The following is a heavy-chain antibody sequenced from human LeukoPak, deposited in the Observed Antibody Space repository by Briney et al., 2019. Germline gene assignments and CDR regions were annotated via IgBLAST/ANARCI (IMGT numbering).Heavy chain of an antibody. CDR3: ARVGGGDGSGWSTTDY. V-gene: IGHV3-7*01. Sequence: PGGSLRLSCVASGFTFSSYWMSWVRQAPGKGLEWVANINQDGSEKYDVDSAKGRFTISRDNAKNSLYLQMNSLRVEDTAMYYCARVGGGDGSGWSTTDYWDQGTRVTVSS. CDR1: GFTFSSYW. CDR2: INQDGSEK. D-gene: IGHD6-19*01. J-gene: IGHJ4*02.